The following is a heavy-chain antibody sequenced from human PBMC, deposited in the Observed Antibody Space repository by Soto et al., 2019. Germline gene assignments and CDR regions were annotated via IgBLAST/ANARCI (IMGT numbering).Heavy chain of an antibody. V-gene: IGHV1-18*01. CDR2: ISAHNGNT. CDR3: ARGRYGDY. D-gene: IGHD1-1*01. J-gene: IGHJ4*02. CDR1: GYAFTTYG. Sequence: QVHLVQSGAEVKKPGASVKVSCQGSGYAFTTYGITWVRQAPGQGLEWMGWISAHNGNTNYAQKLQGRVTVTRETSTSTAYMELRSLRYDDTAVDYCARGRYGDYWGQGALVTVSS.